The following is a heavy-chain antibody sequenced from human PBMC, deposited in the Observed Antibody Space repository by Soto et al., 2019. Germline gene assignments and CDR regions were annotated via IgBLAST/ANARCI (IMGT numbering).Heavy chain of an antibody. CDR3: ARVKVVSGNNWFDP. CDR1: GFTFNTYG. J-gene: IGHJ5*02. D-gene: IGHD2-21*02. Sequence: QVQLVESGGGVVQPGRSLRLACAASGFTFNTYGIHWVRQPPGKGLEWVAVISYDGSNTFYGDSVRGRFTISRDNSNNTVFLQMNSPRLEDTAVYYCARVKVVSGNNWFDPWGPGTLVTVSS. V-gene: IGHV3-30*03. CDR2: ISYDGSNT.